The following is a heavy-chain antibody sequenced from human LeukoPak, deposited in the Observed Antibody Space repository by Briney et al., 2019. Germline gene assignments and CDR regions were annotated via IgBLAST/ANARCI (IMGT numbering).Heavy chain of an antibody. D-gene: IGHD3-22*01. CDR3: ARSPNSSGYYYRVFDI. CDR1: GGSISSYY. V-gene: IGHV4-4*07. CDR2: IYTSGST. Sequence: PSETLSLTCTVSGGSISSYYWSWIRQPARRGLEWIGRIYTSGSTNYNPSLKSRVTMSIDTSKYQFSLKLSSVTAADTAVYYCARSPNSSGYYYRVFDIWGQGTMVTVSS. J-gene: IGHJ3*02.